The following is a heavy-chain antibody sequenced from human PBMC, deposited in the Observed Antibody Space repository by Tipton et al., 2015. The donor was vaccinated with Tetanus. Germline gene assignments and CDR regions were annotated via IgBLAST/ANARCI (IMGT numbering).Heavy chain of an antibody. J-gene: IGHJ4*02. CDR2: IYYRGET. V-gene: IGHV4-59*01. CDR3: ARIRYYPDSSAFLSDY. Sequence: TLSLTCTVSGGSISGYYWTWMRQPPGKGLEWLGYIYYRGETNYNPSVSSRLTISLDTSKNQVSLRLTSGTAADTAVYFCARIRYYPDSSAFLSDYWGRGIRVTVSS. D-gene: IGHD3-22*01. CDR1: GGSISGYY.